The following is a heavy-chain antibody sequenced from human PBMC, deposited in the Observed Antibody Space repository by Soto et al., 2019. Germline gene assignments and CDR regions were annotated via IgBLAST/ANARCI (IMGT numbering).Heavy chain of an antibody. CDR3: AKARGSSTPAPGSY. Sequence: EVQLLESGGGLVQPGGSLRLSCAASGFTFSNYAMSWVRQAPGKGLEWVSAISGSGGSTYYADSVKGRFTISRDNSKNTLYLQKNSLRAEDTAVYYCAKARGSSTPAPGSYWGQGTLVTVSS. D-gene: IGHD2-2*01. V-gene: IGHV3-23*01. CDR1: GFTFSNYA. J-gene: IGHJ4*02. CDR2: ISGSGGST.